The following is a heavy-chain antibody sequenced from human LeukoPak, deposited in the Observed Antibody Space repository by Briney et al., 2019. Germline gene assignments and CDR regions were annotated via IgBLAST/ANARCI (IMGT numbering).Heavy chain of an antibody. CDR2: IKQDGGEK. J-gene: IGHJ6*02. CDR3: ARDNVVAATWYYYYYGMDV. D-gene: IGHD2-15*01. Sequence: GGSLRLSCAASGFTFSSYWMSWVRQAPGKGLEWVANIKQDGGEKYYVDSVKGRFTISRDNAKNSLYLQMSSLRAEDTAVYYCARDNVVAATWYYYYYGMDVWGQGTTVTVSS. CDR1: GFTFSSYW. V-gene: IGHV3-7*01.